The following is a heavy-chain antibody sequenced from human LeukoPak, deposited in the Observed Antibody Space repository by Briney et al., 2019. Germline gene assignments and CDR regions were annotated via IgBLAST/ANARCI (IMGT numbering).Heavy chain of an antibody. CDR2: ISGSGDTT. CDR1: GFDFSTYA. CDR3: AKRRGLELLYYYYMDV. V-gene: IGHV3-23*01. D-gene: IGHD1-7*01. J-gene: IGHJ6*03. Sequence: GGTLRLSCAASGFDFSTYAMSWVRQAPGKGLEWVSGISGSGDTTYYADSVKGRFTISRDNSKNTLYLQMNSLRAEDTAVYYCAKRRGLELLYYYYMDVWGRGTTVTVSS.